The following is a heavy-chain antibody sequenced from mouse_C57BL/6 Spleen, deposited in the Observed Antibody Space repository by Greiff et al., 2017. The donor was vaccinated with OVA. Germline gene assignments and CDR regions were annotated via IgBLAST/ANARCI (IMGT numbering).Heavy chain of an antibody. D-gene: IGHD1-1*01. CDR1: GYAFSSYW. CDR3: ARGYYGSSSFDY. J-gene: IGHJ2*01. V-gene: IGHV1-80*01. Sequence: VKVVESGAELVKPGASGKISCKASGYAFSSYWMNWVKQRPGKGLEWIGQIYPGDGDTNYNGKFKGKATLTADKSSSTAYMQLSSLTSEDSAVYFCARGYYGSSSFDYWGQGTTLTVSS. CDR2: IYPGDGDT.